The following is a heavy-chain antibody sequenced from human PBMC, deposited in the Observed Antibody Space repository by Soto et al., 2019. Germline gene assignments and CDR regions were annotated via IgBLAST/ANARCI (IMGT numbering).Heavy chain of an antibody. CDR2: ILHDGNNK. Sequence: QVLLVESGGGVVQPGRSLRLSCAASGFTFSNYIMHWVRQAPGKGLEWVAIILHDGNNKYYADSVKGRFTISRDNSKNTLYLQMNSLRTEDTAIYYCARDDEGGSYCDLGYWGQGTLVTVSS. D-gene: IGHD3-10*01. J-gene: IGHJ4*02. CDR1: GFTFSNYI. V-gene: IGHV3-30-3*01. CDR3: ARDDEGGSYCDLGY.